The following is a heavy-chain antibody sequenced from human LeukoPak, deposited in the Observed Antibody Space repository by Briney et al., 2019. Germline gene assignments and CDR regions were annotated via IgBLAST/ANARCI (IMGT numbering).Heavy chain of an antibody. CDR2: IRYDGSNK. D-gene: IGHD2-15*01. J-gene: IGHJ4*02. CDR3: AKTGPSYCSGGSCYPYYFDY. V-gene: IGHV3-30*02. Sequence: QPGGSLRLSCAASGFTFSSYGMHWVRQAPGKGLEWVAFIRYDGSNKYYADSVKGRFTISRDNSKNTLYLQMNSLRAEDTAVYYCAKTGPSYCSGGSCYPYYFDYWGRGTLVTVSS. CDR1: GFTFSSYG.